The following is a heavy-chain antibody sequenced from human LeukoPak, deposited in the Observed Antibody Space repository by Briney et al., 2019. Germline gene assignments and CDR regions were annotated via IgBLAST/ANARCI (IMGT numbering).Heavy chain of an antibody. V-gene: IGHV3-74*01. CDR3: VRAERQLVGYYYYYYMDV. Sequence: SGGSLRLSCAASGFTFSSYWMHWVRQAPGKGLVWVSGLSTDGSYTTYADSVKGRFTIPRDIAKKTLYLQMNSLRTEDTAVYYCVRAERQLVGYYYYYYMDVWGKGTTVTVSS. CDR2: LSTDGSYT. D-gene: IGHD6-6*01. J-gene: IGHJ6*03. CDR1: GFTFSSYW.